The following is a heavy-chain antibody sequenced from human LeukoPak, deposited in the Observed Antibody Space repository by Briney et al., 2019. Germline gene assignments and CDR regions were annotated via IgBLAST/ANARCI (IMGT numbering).Heavy chain of an antibody. CDR1: GFTFISHR. Sequence: PGGSLELSCAASGFTFISHRMYWVRQAPGKGLVWVSRISSDGSSIAYTDSVRGRFTISRDNAKNTLYLQMNSLRVEDTAVYYCAREGAALDYWGQGTLVSVSS. CDR3: AREGAALDY. J-gene: IGHJ4*02. D-gene: IGHD6-6*01. V-gene: IGHV3-74*01. CDR2: ISSDGSSI.